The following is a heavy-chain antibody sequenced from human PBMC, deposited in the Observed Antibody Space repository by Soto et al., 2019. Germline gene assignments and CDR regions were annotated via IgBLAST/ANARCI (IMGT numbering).Heavy chain of an antibody. Sequence: GGSLRLSCEGSGFTFSGHYMDWVRQAPEKGLEWLGRIRNKPNGHTTAYAASVKGRFTISRDDSKNLVYLQMNSLKSEDTALYYCSTTVITAPLFEYWGQGTLVTVSS. CDR1: GFTFSGHY. D-gene: IGHD2-21*02. J-gene: IGHJ4*02. V-gene: IGHV3-72*01. CDR3: STTVITAPLFEY. CDR2: IRNKPNGHTT.